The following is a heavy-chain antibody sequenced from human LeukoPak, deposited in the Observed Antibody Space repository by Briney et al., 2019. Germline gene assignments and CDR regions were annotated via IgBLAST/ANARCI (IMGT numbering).Heavy chain of an antibody. Sequence: GGSLRLSCAASGSTFSSYAMHWVRQAPGKGLEWVAVISYDGSNKSYADSVKGRFTISRDNSKNTLYLQMNSLRAEDTAVYYCARDARSIAAAGTAGFDYWGQGTLVTVSS. CDR2: ISYDGSNK. V-gene: IGHV3-30*04. D-gene: IGHD6-13*01. CDR1: GSTFSSYA. J-gene: IGHJ4*02. CDR3: ARDARSIAAAGTAGFDY.